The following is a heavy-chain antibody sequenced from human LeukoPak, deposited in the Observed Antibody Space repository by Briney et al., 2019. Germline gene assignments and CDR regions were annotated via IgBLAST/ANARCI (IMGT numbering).Heavy chain of an antibody. CDR1: GGSISNYY. CDR2: IYYSGST. V-gene: IGHV4-59*08. CDR3: ARSDCSTTSCVAYYGMDV. J-gene: IGHJ6*02. D-gene: IGHD2-2*01. Sequence: PSETRSLTCTVSGGSISNYYWNWIRQPPGKGLEWIGYIYYSGSTNYNPSLKSRVTISVDTSKNQFSLKLSSMTAADTAVYYCARSDCSTTSCVAYYGMDVWGQGTTVTVSS.